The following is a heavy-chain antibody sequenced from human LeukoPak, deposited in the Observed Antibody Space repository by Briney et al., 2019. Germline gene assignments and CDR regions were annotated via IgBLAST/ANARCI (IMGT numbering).Heavy chain of an antibody. J-gene: IGHJ6*03. CDR3: ARMGDYYYYMDV. CDR1: GFTFGSYD. Sequence: GGSLRLSCAASGFTFGSYDMHWVRQATGKGLDWVSAIDTAGNTYYEDTVKGRFTISREDARNSLYLQMNSLRAEDTAVYYCARMGDYYYYMDVWGKGTTVTVSS. D-gene: IGHD5-24*01. CDR2: IDTAGNT. V-gene: IGHV3-13*01.